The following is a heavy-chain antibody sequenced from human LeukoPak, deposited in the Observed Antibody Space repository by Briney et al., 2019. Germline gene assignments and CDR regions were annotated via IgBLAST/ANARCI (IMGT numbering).Heavy chain of an antibody. CDR2: ISYDGSNK. D-gene: IGHD1-1*01. V-gene: IGHV3-30-3*01. CDR1: GFTFSSYA. Sequence: GRSLRLSCAASGFTFSSYAMHWVRQAPGKGLEWVAVISYDGSNKYYADSVKGRFTISRDNSKNTLYLQMNSLRAEDTAVYYCAKAPPYKKYFDYWSQGTLVTVSS. CDR3: AKAPPYKKYFDY. J-gene: IGHJ4*02.